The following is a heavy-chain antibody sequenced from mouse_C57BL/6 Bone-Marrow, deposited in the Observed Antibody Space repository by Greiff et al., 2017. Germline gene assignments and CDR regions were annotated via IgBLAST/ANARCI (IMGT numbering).Heavy chain of an antibody. J-gene: IGHJ1*03. V-gene: IGHV1-18*01. D-gene: IGHD1-1*01. CDR2: INPNNGGT. CDR1: GYTFTDYN. Sequence: VQLQQSGPELVKPGASVKIPCKASGYTFTDYNMDWVKQSHGKSLEWIGDINPNNGGTIYNQKFKGKATLTVDKSSSTAYMELRSLTSEDTAVYYCARDTTVVATGYFDVWGTGTTVTVSS. CDR3: ARDTTVVATGYFDV.